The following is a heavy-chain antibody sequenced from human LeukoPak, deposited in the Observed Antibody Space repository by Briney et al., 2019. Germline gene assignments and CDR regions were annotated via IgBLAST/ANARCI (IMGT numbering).Heavy chain of an antibody. CDR2: IYVRGNT. CDR1: GDSITTSY. CDR3: AGRSLRWMDV. J-gene: IGHJ6*02. V-gene: IGHV4-4*09. Sequence: SETLSLTCTVSGDSITTSYWSWIRQPPGKGLEWIGYIYVRGNTNYNPSLKSRVTTSVDTSKNQFSLKLSSVTAADTAVYYCAGRSLRWMDVWGQGTTVIVSS. D-gene: IGHD4-23*01.